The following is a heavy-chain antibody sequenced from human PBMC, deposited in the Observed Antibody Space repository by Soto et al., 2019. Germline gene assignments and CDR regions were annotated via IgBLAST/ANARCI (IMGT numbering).Heavy chain of an antibody. V-gene: IGHV1-69*13. D-gene: IGHD6-6*01. Sequence: SVKVSCKASGGTFSSYAISWVRQAPGQGLEWMGGIIPIFGTANYAQKFQGRVTITADESTSTAYMELSSLRSEDTAVYYCARVRQLVLGWFDPWGQGTLVTVSS. CDR3: ARVRQLVLGWFDP. J-gene: IGHJ5*02. CDR1: GGTFSSYA. CDR2: IIPIFGTA.